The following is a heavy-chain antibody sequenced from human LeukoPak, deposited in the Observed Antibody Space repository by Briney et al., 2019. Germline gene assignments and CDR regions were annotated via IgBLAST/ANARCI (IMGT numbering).Heavy chain of an antibody. J-gene: IGHJ4*02. CDR3: AKENGYMTPLDY. CDR1: GDSISSGGYY. D-gene: IGHD5-12*01. CDR2: IYHSGST. V-gene: IGHV4-30-2*01. Sequence: PSETLSLTCTVSGDSISSGGYYWSWIRQPPGKGLEWIGYIYHSGSTYYNPSLKSRVTISVDRSKNQLSLKLNSVTAADAAVYYCAKENGYMTPLDYWGQGTLVTVSS.